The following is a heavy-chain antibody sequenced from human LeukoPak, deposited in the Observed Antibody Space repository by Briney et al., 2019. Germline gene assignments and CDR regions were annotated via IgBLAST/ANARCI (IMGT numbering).Heavy chain of an antibody. J-gene: IGHJ5*02. D-gene: IGHD2-8*01. CDR3: ARHHWPVGGMVSWFDP. CDR1: GGSISSSSYY. CDR2: MYYSGST. V-gene: IGHV4-39*01. Sequence: SETLSLTCTVSGGSISSSSYYWGWSRQPPGEGLEWIGSMYYSGSTYYNPSLKSRVTISVDTSKNQFSLKLSSVTAADTAVYSCARHHWPVGGMVSWFDPWGQGTLVTVSS.